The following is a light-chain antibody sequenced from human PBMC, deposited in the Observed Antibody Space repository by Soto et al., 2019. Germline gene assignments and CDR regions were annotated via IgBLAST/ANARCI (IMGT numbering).Light chain of an antibody. CDR3: QQRSNWLRT. V-gene: IGKV3-11*01. CDR2: DAF. CDR1: QSSSNY. J-gene: IGKJ1*01. Sequence: EIVLTQSPATLSLSPGERATLSCRASQSSSNYLAWYQQKPGQAPRLLIYDAFNRAAGIPARFTGSGSGTDFTLTISSLEPEDFAVYYCQQRSNWLRTFGQGTKVEIK.